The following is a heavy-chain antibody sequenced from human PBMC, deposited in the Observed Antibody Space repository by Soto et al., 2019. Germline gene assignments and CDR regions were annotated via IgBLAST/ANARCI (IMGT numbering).Heavy chain of an antibody. Sequence: ASVKVSCKASGYTFTSHNMHWVRQAPGQGLERMGIINPSCGSTSYAQKFQGRVTMTRDTSTSIVYMELSILISEDTAVYYCARVYPSDTRYGYVGNNWFDPWGQGTLVTVSS. CDR3: ARVYPSDTRYGYVGNNWFDP. V-gene: IGHV1-46*03. J-gene: IGHJ5*02. CDR2: INPSCGST. D-gene: IGHD5-18*01. CDR1: GYTFTSHN.